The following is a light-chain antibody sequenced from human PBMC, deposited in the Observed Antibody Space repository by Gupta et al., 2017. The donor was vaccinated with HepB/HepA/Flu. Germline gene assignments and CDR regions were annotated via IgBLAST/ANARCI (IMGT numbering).Light chain of an antibody. J-gene: IGKJ4*01. CDR2: GAS. CDR1: QNVGTN. V-gene: IGKV3-15*01. CDR3: QRYERWRLS. Sequence: DTVVTQSPIILSVSPGDRVTLSCRTSQNVGTNLAWYQQKVGQAPRLLVFGASSRATGIPARFIGSGSETEFSLIISSLQSEDFALYFCQRYERWRLSFGGGTRV.